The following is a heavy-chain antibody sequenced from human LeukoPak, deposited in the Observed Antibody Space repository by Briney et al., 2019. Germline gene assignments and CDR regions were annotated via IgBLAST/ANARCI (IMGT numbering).Heavy chain of an antibody. J-gene: IGHJ4*02. Sequence: GGSLRLSCAASGFIFSSYSMNWVRQAPGKGLEWVSSISSSSSYIYYADSVKGRFTISRDNAKNSLYLQMNSLRAEDTAVYYCARGPQPGLDYWGQGTLVTVSS. CDR2: ISSSSSYI. V-gene: IGHV3-21*01. CDR1: GFIFSSYS. D-gene: IGHD1-14*01. CDR3: ARGPQPGLDY.